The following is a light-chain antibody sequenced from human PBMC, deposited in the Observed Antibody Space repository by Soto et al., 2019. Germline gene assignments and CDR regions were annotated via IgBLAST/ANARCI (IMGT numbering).Light chain of an antibody. CDR3: SSYTSSSTYV. J-gene: IGLJ1*01. CDR1: SSDIGGYNY. Sequence: QPALAQPASVSGSPGQSLTISCTGTSSDIGGYNYVSWYQQHPGKAPKLMIYDVSNRPSGVSNRFSGSKSGNTASLTISWLQAEDDADYYCSSYTSSSTYVFGTGTKVNV. V-gene: IGLV2-14*01. CDR2: DVS.